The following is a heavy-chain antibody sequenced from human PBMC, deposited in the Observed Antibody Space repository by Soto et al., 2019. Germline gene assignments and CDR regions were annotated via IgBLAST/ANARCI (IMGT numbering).Heavy chain of an antibody. Sequence: SETLSLTCAVYGGSFSGYYWSWIRQPPGKGLEWIGEINHSGSTNYNPSLKSRVTISVDTSKNQFSLKLSSVTAADTAVYYCASPGQLWFDYWGQGTLVTVSS. V-gene: IGHV4-34*01. CDR3: ASPGQLWFDY. J-gene: IGHJ4*02. D-gene: IGHD5-18*01. CDR2: INHSGST. CDR1: GGSFSGYY.